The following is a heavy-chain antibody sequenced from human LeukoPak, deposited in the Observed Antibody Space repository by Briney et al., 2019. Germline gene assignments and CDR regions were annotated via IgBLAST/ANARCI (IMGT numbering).Heavy chain of an antibody. D-gene: IGHD6-19*01. CDR3: ARVDRYNTGWFDY. V-gene: IGHV3-7*05. CDR1: GFTLSSSW. Sequence: PGGSLRLSCEASGFTLSSSWRSWVRQAPGKGLEWVANINQDGSDTLYVDSVKGRVTISRDNDKNSLYLQMNRLRAEDTAVYYCARVDRYNTGWFDYWGQGTLVTVSS. J-gene: IGHJ4*02. CDR2: INQDGSDT.